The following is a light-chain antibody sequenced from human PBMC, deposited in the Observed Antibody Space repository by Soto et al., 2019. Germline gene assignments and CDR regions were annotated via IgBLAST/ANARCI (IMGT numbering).Light chain of an antibody. CDR3: QQRSNWQGAT. CDR2: AAS. Sequence: AIQMTQSPSSLSASVGDRVTITCRASQGIRNDLGWYQQIPGKAPKLLIYAASRLQSGVPSRFSGSGSGTDFTLTISSLQPEDFAVYYCQQRSNWQGATFGGGTKVDIK. CDR1: QGIRND. V-gene: IGKV1-6*01. J-gene: IGKJ4*01.